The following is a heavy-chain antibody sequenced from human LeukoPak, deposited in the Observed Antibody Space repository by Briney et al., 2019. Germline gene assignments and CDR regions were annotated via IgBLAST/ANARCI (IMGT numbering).Heavy chain of an antibody. CDR2: SKQDGRQK. D-gene: IGHD3-10*01. CDR1: VYPFTNYW. Sequence: GGSLTLSCAVSVYPFTNYWMSCARGAPGEGLEWGANSKQDGRQKYYVDSVKGRFTIDRDNAKNSLYLQVNSQRAEDTAVYYCARDGMGVIKAFDIWGQGTMVTVSS. J-gene: IGHJ3*02. V-gene: IGHV3-7*05. CDR3: ARDGMGVIKAFDI.